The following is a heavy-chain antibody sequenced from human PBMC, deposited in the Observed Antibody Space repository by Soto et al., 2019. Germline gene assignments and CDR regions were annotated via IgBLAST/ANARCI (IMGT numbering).Heavy chain of an antibody. V-gene: IGHV4-59*01. CDR2: IYASGTT. Sequence: SETLSLTCTVSGGSIGSFYWSWIRQPPGWTLEWICYIYASGTTTYNPSLESRVTMSVDMPNNEFSLDLTSVTAADTAVYYCARSHSFDGSIYHYYFDFGGQGTLVTVSS. J-gene: IGHJ4*02. D-gene: IGHD3-3*02. CDR1: GGSIGSFY. CDR3: ARSHSFDGSIYHYYFDF.